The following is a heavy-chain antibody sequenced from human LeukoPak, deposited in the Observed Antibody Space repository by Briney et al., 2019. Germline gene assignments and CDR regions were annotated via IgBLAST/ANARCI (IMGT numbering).Heavy chain of an antibody. CDR3: ARDRRRGTAATNWFDP. J-gene: IGHJ5*02. Sequence: ASVKVSCKASGYTFTRYGISWVRQAPGQGLEWMGWISAYNGNTNYAQKLQGRVTMTTDTSTSTAYMELRSLRSDDTAVYYCARDRRRGTAATNWFDPWGQGTLVTVSS. CDR1: GYTFTRYG. CDR2: ISAYNGNT. V-gene: IGHV1-18*01. D-gene: IGHD6-13*01.